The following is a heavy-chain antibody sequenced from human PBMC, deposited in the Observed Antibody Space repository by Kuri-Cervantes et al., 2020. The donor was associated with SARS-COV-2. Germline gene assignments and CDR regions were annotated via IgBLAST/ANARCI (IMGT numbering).Heavy chain of an antibody. Sequence: SETLSLTCTVSGGSMRYFYWSWIRQPPGRGLEWIGYTYYSGDTDYNPSLKSRVTISIDTSKNQLSLKLSSVTAADRAVYYCARHFNDCSNGVCRTYYYYSTDVWGQGTTVTVSS. J-gene: IGHJ6*02. V-gene: IGHV4-59*01. CDR2: TYYSGDT. CDR1: GGSMRYFY. D-gene: IGHD2-8*01. CDR3: ARHFNDCSNGVCRTYYYYSTDV.